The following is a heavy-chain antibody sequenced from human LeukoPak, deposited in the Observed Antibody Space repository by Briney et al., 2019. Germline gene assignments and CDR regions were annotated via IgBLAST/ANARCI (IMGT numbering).Heavy chain of an antibody. CDR3: ARTAVARAFDI. CDR2: ISSSGSTI. J-gene: IGHJ3*02. D-gene: IGHD2-15*01. Sequence: GGSLRLSCAASGCTFSSFEMNWVRQAPGKGLEWVSYISSSGSTIYYAYSVKGRFTISRDNAKNSLYMQMNSLRAEATDVYYCARTAVARAFDIWGKGTMVTVSS. V-gene: IGHV3-48*03. CDR1: GCTFSSFE.